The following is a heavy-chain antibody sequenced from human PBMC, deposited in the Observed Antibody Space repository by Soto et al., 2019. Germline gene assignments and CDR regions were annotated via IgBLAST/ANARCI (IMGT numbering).Heavy chain of an antibody. CDR2: IYYSGST. D-gene: IGHD6-19*01. V-gene: IGHV4-39*01. Sequence: SETLSLTCTVSGGSISSSSYYWGWIRQPPGKGLEWIGSIYYSGSTFYNPSLKSRVTMSVDTSKNQFSLKLSSVTAADTAVYYCARIIAVAGLHLDYWGQGTLVTVSS. CDR1: GGSISSSSYY. CDR3: ARIIAVAGLHLDY. J-gene: IGHJ4*02.